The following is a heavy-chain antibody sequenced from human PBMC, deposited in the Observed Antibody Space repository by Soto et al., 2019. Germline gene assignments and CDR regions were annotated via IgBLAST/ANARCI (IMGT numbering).Heavy chain of an antibody. V-gene: IGHV1-46*01. CDR3: GKSDGFDGGGDS. J-gene: IGHJ4*02. CDR2: INPRGGVT. Sequence: QVQLVQSGAEVKKPGASIKVSCKASGYVFSDYYIHWFRQAPGHGLEWVAVINPRGGVTRYAQKFQGRLAVTSDTSTSTVYMQLSSLRSDDTAVFYCGKSDGFDGGGDSWGQGTLVLVSS. D-gene: IGHD5-12*01. CDR1: GYVFSDYY.